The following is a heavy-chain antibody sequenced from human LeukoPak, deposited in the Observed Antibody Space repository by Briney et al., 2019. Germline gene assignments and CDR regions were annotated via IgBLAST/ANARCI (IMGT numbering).Heavy chain of an antibody. D-gene: IGHD3-22*01. CDR1: GFIFSDYY. V-gene: IGHV3-11*01. CDR3: ARGLGQYYDTSDNWFDP. CDR2: ITSSGSTM. Sequence: GGSLRLSCAASGFIFSDYYMSWIRHAPGKGLEWVSYITSSGSTMYYTDSVKGRFPISRDNAKDSLYLQMNSLRAEDTAVYYCARGLGQYYDTSDNWFDPWGQGTLVTVSS. J-gene: IGHJ5*02.